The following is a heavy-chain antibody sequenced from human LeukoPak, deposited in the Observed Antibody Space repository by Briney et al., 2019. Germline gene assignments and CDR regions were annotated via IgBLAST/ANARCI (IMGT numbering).Heavy chain of an antibody. Sequence: PSETLSLTCTVSGGSISSSSYYWGWIRQPPGKGLEWIGSIYYSGSTSYNPSLKSRVTISVDTSKNQFSLKLSSVTAADTAVYYCAKARGWLQIWDNWGQGTMVTVSS. V-gene: IGHV4-39*01. J-gene: IGHJ3*01. CDR3: AKARGWLQIWDN. D-gene: IGHD5-24*01. CDR1: GGSISSSSYY. CDR2: IYYSGST.